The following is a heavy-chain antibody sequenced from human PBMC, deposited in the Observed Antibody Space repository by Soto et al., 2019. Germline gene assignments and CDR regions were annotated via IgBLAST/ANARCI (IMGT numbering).Heavy chain of an antibody. CDR3: SGAESHDTAYFSLY. V-gene: IGHV3-49*04. D-gene: IGHD1-1*01. Sequence: GGSLRLSCTGSGFHFDDFAIKWVSLAPGKCLEWVCLLRNQRYQETTVYAAAVKGRLPISRDTSNGIAYLQMNSPNIEASAVYYCSGAESHDTAYFSLYWGQGT. J-gene: IGHJ4*02. CDR2: LRNQRYQETT. CDR1: GFHFDDFA.